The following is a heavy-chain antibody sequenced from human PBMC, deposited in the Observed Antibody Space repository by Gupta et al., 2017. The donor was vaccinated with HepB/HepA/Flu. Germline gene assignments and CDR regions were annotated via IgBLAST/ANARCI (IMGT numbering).Heavy chain of an antibody. D-gene: IGHD6-19*01. CDR2: ISWNSGSI. CDR1: GFTFADYA. J-gene: IGHJ4*02. CDR3: AKEMRHSSGWDLAFDY. V-gene: IGHV3-9*01. Sequence: EVRLVESGGGLVQPGRSLRLSCAASGFTFADYAMHWVRQAPGKGLEWVSGISWNSGSIGYADSVKGRFTISRDNAKNSLYLQMNSLRAEDTALYYCAKEMRHSSGWDLAFDYWGQGTLVTVSS.